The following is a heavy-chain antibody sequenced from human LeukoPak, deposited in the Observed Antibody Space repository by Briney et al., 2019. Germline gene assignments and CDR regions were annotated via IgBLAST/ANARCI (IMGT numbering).Heavy chain of an antibody. J-gene: IGHJ4*02. CDR3: ARNQVDTAMALIDY. CDR2: ISAYNGNT. V-gene: IGHV1-18*01. CDR1: GYTFTSYG. D-gene: IGHD5-18*01. Sequence: GASVKVSCKASGYTFTSYGISWVRQAPGQGLEWMGCISAYNGNTNYAQKLQGRVTMTTDTSTSTAYMELRSLRSDDTAVYYCARNQVDTAMALIDYWGQGTLVTVSS.